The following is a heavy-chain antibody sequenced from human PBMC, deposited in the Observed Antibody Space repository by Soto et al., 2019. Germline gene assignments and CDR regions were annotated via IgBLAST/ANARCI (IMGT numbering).Heavy chain of an antibody. Sequence: GFLRLSCAASGFTFSNDWMHWVRQAPGKGLEWVSRINADGGSTHYADSVRGRFTISRDNAKNTLFLQLNSLRVEDTAIYYCIKVLTRGVGVPRFYFDSWGQGTLVTVSS. CDR3: IKVLTRGVGVPRFYFDS. V-gene: IGHV3-74*01. CDR1: GFTFSNDW. J-gene: IGHJ4*02. CDR2: INADGGST. D-gene: IGHD3-9*01.